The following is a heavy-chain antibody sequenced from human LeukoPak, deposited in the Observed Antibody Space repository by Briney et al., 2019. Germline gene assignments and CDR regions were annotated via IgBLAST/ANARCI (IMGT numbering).Heavy chain of an antibody. CDR1: GGSVNSKDHY. Sequence: SQTLSLTCSVSGGSVNSKDHYWSWIRQSPGRGLEWIGSIYYRGNTYYSPSLESRVSMSMDVPRNQFSLQMNSVTAADTAVYYCASKEPFYDVLTGYYGGTFDIWGQGTMVTVSS. D-gene: IGHD3-9*01. V-gene: IGHV4-30-4*01. CDR2: IYYRGNT. J-gene: IGHJ3*02. CDR3: ASKEPFYDVLTGYYGGTFDI.